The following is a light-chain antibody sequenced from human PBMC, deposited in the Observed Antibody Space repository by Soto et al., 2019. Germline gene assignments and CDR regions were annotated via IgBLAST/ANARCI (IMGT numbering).Light chain of an antibody. CDR2: GVS. CDR1: QAIVSSY. CDR3: LQYGGTPRT. V-gene: IGKV3-20*01. J-gene: IGKJ1*01. Sequence: EIVLTQSPGTLSLSPGERVTLSCRASQAIVSSYLAWYQQKPGQAPRLLIYGVSIRATGIPDRFTGSGSGTEFTLTNSRLEPEDFAVYYCLQYGGTPRTFGQGTKVEIK.